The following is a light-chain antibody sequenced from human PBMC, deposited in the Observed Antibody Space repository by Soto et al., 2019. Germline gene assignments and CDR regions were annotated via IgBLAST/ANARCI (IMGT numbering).Light chain of an antibody. J-gene: IGKJ1*01. V-gene: IGKV3-20*01. Sequence: ESLLTQSPGTLSLSPGERATLSCRSSQSVSSSYLAWYQQKPGQAPRLLIYDTSSRATGIPDRFSGSGSGKDFTLAISRLEHEHFAVYYCQQCGSSLSFGQGTKGELK. CDR1: QSVSSSY. CDR3: QQCGSSLS. CDR2: DTS.